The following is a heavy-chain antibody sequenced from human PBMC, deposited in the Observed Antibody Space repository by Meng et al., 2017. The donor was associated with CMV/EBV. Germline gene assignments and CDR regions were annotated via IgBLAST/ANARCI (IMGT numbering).Heavy chain of an antibody. CDR2: ISSNGGST. CDR3: ATGQYSSSSRGDGYFDY. V-gene: IGHV3-64*02. Sequence: GESLKISCAASGFTFSSYAMHWVRQAPGKGLEYVSAISSNGGSTYYADSVKGRFTISRDNSKNTLYLQMGSPRAEDMAVYYCATGQYSSSSRGDGYFDYWGQGTLVTVSS. D-gene: IGHD6-6*01. J-gene: IGHJ4*02. CDR1: GFTFSSYA.